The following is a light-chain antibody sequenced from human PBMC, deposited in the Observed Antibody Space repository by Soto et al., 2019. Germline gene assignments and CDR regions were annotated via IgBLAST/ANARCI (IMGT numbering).Light chain of an antibody. CDR2: GAS. Sequence: EIVLTQSPGTLSLSPGETATLSCRASQTIGSPFLFWYQQKPGQAPRLLIYGASSRATGIPDRFSGSGSGTDFTLTISRLEPEDFAVYYCHQYSSAPYTFGQGTNLEIK. CDR3: HQYSSAPYT. J-gene: IGKJ2*01. V-gene: IGKV3-20*01. CDR1: QTIGSPF.